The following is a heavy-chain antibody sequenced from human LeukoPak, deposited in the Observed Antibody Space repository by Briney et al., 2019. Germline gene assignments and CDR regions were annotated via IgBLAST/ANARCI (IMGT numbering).Heavy chain of an antibody. J-gene: IGHJ5*02. CDR2: ISWNSGSI. CDR1: GFIFDDYA. V-gene: IGHV3-9*01. D-gene: IGHD6-13*01. CDR3: ARDPSVAAAGWGRWFDP. Sequence: GGSLRLSCAASGFIFDDYAMHWVRQAPGKGLEWVSGISWNSGSIGYADSVKGRFTISRDNAKNSLYLQMNNLRDADTAVYYCARDPSVAAAGWGRWFDPWGQGTLVTVSS.